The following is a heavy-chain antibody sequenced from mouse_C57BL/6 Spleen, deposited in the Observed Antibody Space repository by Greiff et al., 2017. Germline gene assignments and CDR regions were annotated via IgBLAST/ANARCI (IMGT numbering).Heavy chain of an antibody. D-gene: IGHD2-1*01. CDR1: GYTFTSYW. CDR3: ARFLGNYVYWYFDV. Sequence: QVQLQQSGAELVMPGASVKLSCKASGYTFTSYWMHWVKQRPGQGLEWIGEIDPSDSYTNYNQKFKGKSTLTVDKSSSTAYMQLSSLTSEDSAVYYCARFLGNYVYWYFDVWGTGTTVTVSS. CDR2: IDPSDSYT. V-gene: IGHV1-69*01. J-gene: IGHJ1*03.